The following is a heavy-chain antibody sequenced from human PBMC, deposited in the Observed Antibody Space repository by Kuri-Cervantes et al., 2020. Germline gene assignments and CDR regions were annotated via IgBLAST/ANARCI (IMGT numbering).Heavy chain of an antibody. CDR3: ARDVIDQSGDSFILHYYMDV. Sequence: SVKVSCKASGGTFNNYVISWVRQAPGQGLEWMGGIIPIFGTTNYAQKFQGRVAITTDESTSTAYMELSSLTSEDTAVYYCARDVIDQSGDSFILHYYMDVWGKGTTVTVSS. D-gene: IGHD3-9*01. CDR1: GGTFNNYV. J-gene: IGHJ6*03. CDR2: IIPIFGTT. V-gene: IGHV1-69*05.